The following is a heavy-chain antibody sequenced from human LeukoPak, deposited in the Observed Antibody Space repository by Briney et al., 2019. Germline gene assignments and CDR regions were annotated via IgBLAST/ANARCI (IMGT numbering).Heavy chain of an antibody. CDR1: GGSTSSSNYY. CDR2: IHYSGNT. D-gene: IGHD1-14*01. J-gene: IGHJ4*02. V-gene: IGHV4-39*07. CDR3: ARGIIDGNYFDY. Sequence: SETLSLTCAVSGGSTSSSNYYWGWIRQPPGKGLDWIGGIHYSGNTYYNPSLKSRVTISIDTSKNQFSLKLSSVTAADTAVYYCARGIIDGNYFDYWGQGTLVTVSS.